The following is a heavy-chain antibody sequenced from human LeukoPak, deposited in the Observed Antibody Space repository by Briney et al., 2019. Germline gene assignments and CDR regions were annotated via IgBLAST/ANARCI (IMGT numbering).Heavy chain of an antibody. Sequence: SETLSLTCTVSGGSISSYYWSWIRQPPGKGLEWIGYINYSGSTNYNPSLKSRVTISVDTSKNQFSLKLSSVTAAGTAVYYCARDTDYGDAFDIWGQGTMVTVSS. J-gene: IGHJ3*02. CDR2: INYSGST. V-gene: IGHV4-59*01. CDR3: ARDTDYGDAFDI. CDR1: GGSISSYY. D-gene: IGHD4-17*01.